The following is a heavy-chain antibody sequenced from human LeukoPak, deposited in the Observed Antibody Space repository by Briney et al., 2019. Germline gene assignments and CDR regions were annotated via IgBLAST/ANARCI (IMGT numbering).Heavy chain of an antibody. D-gene: IGHD5-18*01. J-gene: IGHJ6*03. CDR3: AKDRLSGGYSYAGNYYYYYYMDV. CDR1: GFTFDDYT. CDR2: MSWDGGRT. V-gene: IGHV3-43*01. Sequence: PGGSLRLSCAASGFTFDDYTMHWVRQAAGKGVEGGCLMSWDGGRTYYADSVKGRFTISRDNSKTSLYLQMNSLRTEDTALSYCAKDRLSGGYSYAGNYYYYYYMDVWGKGTTVTVSS.